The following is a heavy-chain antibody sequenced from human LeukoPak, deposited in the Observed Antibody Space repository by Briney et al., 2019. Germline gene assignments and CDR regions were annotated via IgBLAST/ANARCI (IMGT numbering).Heavy chain of an antibody. D-gene: IGHD3-16*02. CDR3: ARGGGGDFVWGSYRHFDY. J-gene: IGHJ4*02. CDR1: GGTFNNYA. Sequence: SVKVPCKASGGTFNNYAISWVRQAPGQGLEWMGGIIPIFGTANYAQKFQGRVTIIADESTSTAYMELSSLRSEDTAVYYCARGGGGDFVWGSYRHFDYWGQGTLVTVSS. V-gene: IGHV1-69*01. CDR2: IIPIFGTA.